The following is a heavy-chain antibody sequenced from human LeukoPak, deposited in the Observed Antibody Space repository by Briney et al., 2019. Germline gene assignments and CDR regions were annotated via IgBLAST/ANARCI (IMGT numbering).Heavy chain of an antibody. D-gene: IGHD3-3*01. V-gene: IGHV4-34*01. J-gene: IGHJ6*02. CDR2: INLSGST. CDR1: GGSFSGYY. Sequence: SETLSLTCAVYGGSFSGYYWSWIRQPPGKGLEWIGEINLSGSTNYNPSLKSRVTISVDTSKNQFSLKLSSVTAADTAVYYCARDLPPQPLRFLGNYYYYGMDVWGQGTTVTVSS. CDR3: ARDLPPQPLRFLGNYYYYGMDV.